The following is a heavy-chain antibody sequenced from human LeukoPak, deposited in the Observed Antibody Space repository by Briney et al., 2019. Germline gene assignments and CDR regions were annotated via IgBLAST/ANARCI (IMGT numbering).Heavy chain of an antibody. D-gene: IGHD5-18*01. J-gene: IGHJ4*02. CDR1: GYTFTGYY. CDR2: INPNSGGT. CDR3: ARDTLYSYGYDY. V-gene: IGHV1-2*02. Sequence: VASVKVSCKASGYTFTGYYMHWVRQAPGQGLEWIGWINPNSGGTNYAQKFQGRVTMTRDTSISTAYMELSSLRSDDTALYYCARDTLYSYGYDYWGQGTLVTVSS.